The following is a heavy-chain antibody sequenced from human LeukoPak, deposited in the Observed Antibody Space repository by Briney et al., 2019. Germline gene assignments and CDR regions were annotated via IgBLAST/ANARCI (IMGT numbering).Heavy chain of an antibody. Sequence: ASVKVSCKASGGTFSSYAISWVRQAPGQGLEWMGWINPNSGGTNYAQKFQGRVTMTRDTSISTAYMELSRLRSDDTAVYYCARATRIAAAGEWGQGTLVTVSS. V-gene: IGHV1-2*02. CDR2: INPNSGGT. CDR3: ARATRIAAAGE. J-gene: IGHJ4*02. CDR1: GGTFSSYA. D-gene: IGHD6-13*01.